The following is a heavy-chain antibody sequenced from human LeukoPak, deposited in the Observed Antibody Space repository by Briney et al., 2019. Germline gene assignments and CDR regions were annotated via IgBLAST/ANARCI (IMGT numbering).Heavy chain of an antibody. CDR1: GYTFTSYD. CDR2: MNPNSGNT. Sequence: ASVKVSCKASGYTFTSYDINWVRQATGQGLEWMGWMNPNSGNTGYAQKFQGRVTMTRDTSISTAYMELSRLRSDDTAVYYCARDPYRPYYYYMDVWGKGTTVTVSS. CDR3: ARDPYRPYYYYMDV. V-gene: IGHV1-8*02. J-gene: IGHJ6*03.